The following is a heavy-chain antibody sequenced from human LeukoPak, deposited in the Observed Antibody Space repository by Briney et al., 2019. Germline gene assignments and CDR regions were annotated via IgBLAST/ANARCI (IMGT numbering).Heavy chain of an antibody. CDR1: GFTFSTYA. V-gene: IGHV3-23*01. J-gene: IGHJ4*02. CDR2: ITRSGGT. CDR3: ATWVFLVESGYYDY. D-gene: IGHD3-10*01. Sequence: PGGSLSLSCPASGFTFSTYAVTWVRQAPGKGLEWVSIITRSGGTYYADSVKGRFTISRDNSKNTLYLQMNSLRAEDTAVYYCATWVFLVESGYYDYWGQGTLVTVSS.